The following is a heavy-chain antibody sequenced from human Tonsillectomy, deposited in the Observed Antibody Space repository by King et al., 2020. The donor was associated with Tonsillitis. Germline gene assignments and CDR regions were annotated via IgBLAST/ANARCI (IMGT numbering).Heavy chain of an antibody. Sequence: DVQLVESGGGVVQPGGSLRLSCAASGFSFDDYAMHWVRQAPGKGLEWVSLISGDGGNTHYADSVKGRFTISRDNSKNSLYLQMNSLRTEDTALYYCAKDILGVITGEAFDMWGQGTMVTVSS. J-gene: IGHJ3*02. CDR1: GFSFDDYA. CDR3: AKDILGVITGEAFDM. CDR2: ISGDGGNT. V-gene: IGHV3-43*02. D-gene: IGHD3-16*02.